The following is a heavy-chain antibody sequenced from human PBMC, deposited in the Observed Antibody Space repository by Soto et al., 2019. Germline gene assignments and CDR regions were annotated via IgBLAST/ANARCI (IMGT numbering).Heavy chain of an antibody. CDR3: AKSPSESPIRYYFDY. J-gene: IGHJ4*02. Sequence: PGGSLRLSCAASGFTFSSYAMSWVRQAPGKGLEWVSAISGSGGSTYYADSVKGRFTISRDNSKNTLYLQMNSLRAEDTAVYYCAKSPSESPIRYYFDYWGQGTLVTVSS. CDR1: GFTFSSYA. CDR2: ISGSGGST. V-gene: IGHV3-23*01.